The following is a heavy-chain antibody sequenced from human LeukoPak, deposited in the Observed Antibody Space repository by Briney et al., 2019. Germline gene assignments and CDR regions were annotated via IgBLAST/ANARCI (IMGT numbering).Heavy chain of an antibody. CDR2: FYWDDDK. V-gene: IGHV2-5*02. Sequence: ESGPTLLKPAQTLTLTITISGYSRSTNKVGAGWIRQPPGKALEWLALFYWDDDKLYSPSLKSRLTITKDTSKDQVVITITNLDTVDTATYYCAHVRMYWFDPWGQGTLVTVSS. CDR3: AHVRMYWFDP. D-gene: IGHD2-15*01. J-gene: IGHJ5*02. CDR1: GYSRSTNKVG.